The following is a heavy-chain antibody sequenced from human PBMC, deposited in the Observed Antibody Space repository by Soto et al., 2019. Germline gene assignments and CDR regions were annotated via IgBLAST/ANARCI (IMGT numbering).Heavy chain of an antibody. CDR3: ARGLMVRGVIIVGAFDI. J-gene: IGHJ3*02. CDR1: GYSFTSYW. V-gene: IGHV5-51*01. Sequence: PGESLKISCKGSGYSFTSYWSGWVRQMPGKGLEWMGIIYPGDSDPRYSPSFQGQVPISADKSISTAYLQWSSLKASDTAMYYCARGLMVRGVIIVGAFDIWGQGTMVTVSS. D-gene: IGHD3-10*01. CDR2: IYPGDSDP.